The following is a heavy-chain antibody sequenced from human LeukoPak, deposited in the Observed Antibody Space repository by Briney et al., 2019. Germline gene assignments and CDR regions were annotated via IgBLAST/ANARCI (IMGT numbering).Heavy chain of an antibody. Sequence: TGGSLRLSCAASGLTFSSYWMSWVRQAPGKGLEWVANIKEDGSEKNYVDSVKGRFTISRDNAKNSLYLQMNSLRVEDTAVYYCVRADTKKTAMVDYWGQGTLVAVAS. V-gene: IGHV3-7*02. D-gene: IGHD5-18*01. CDR3: VRADTKKTAMVDY. J-gene: IGHJ4*02. CDR1: GLTFSSYW. CDR2: IKEDGSEK.